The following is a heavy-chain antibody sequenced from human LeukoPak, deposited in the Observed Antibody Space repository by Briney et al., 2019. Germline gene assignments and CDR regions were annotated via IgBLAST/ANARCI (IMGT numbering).Heavy chain of an antibody. V-gene: IGHV3-23*01. CDR2: ISGSGGST. J-gene: IGHJ4*02. CDR1: GFTFSSYA. D-gene: IGHD3-3*01. Sequence: GGSLRLSCAASGFTFSSYAMSWVRQAPGKGLEWVSAISGSGGSTYYADSVKGRFTISRDNAKNSLYLQMNSLRAEDTAVYYCASLYYDFWSGYSSFDYWGQGTLVTVSS. CDR3: ASLYYDFWSGYSSFDY.